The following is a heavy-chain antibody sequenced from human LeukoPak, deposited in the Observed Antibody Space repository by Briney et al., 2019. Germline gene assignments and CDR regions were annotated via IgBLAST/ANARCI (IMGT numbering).Heavy chain of an antibody. J-gene: IGHJ4*02. CDR2: IRYDGCNK. D-gene: IGHD2-2*01. V-gene: IGHV3-30*02. CDR3: ARDRSPYIVVVPAARGLTSDH. CDR1: GFTFSSYG. Sequence: AGGSLRLSCAASGFTFSSYGMHWVRQAPGKGLEWVAFIRYDGCNKYYADSVKGRFTISRDNSKNTLYLQMNSLRAEDTAVYYCARDRSPYIVVVPAARGLTSDHWGQGTLVTVSS.